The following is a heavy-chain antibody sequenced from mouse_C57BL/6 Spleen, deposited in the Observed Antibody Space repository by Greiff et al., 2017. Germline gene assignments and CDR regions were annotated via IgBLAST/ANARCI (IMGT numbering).Heavy chain of an antibody. Sequence: EVQGVESGGGLVKPGGSLKLSCAASGFTFSSYAMSWVRQTPEKRLEWVATISDGGSYTYYPDNVKGRFTISRDNAKNNLYLQMSHLKSEDTAMYYCAREGYYGSSYDYAMDYWGQGTSVTVSS. J-gene: IGHJ4*01. CDR3: AREGYYGSSYDYAMDY. V-gene: IGHV5-4*01. D-gene: IGHD1-1*01. CDR2: ISDGGSYT. CDR1: GFTFSSYA.